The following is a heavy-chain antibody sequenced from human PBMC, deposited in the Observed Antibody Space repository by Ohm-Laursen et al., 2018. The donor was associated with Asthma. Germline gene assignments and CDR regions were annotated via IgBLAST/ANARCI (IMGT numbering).Heavy chain of an antibody. CDR3: ATSDYDSSGYYLGFDY. CDR1: GGSISSSSYY. J-gene: IGHJ4*02. V-gene: IGHV4-61*05. CDR2: IYYSGST. Sequence: GILSLTCTVSGGSISSSSYYWGWIRQPPGKGLEWIGYIYYSGSTNYNPSLKSRVTISVDTSKNQFSLKLSSVTAADTAVYYCATSDYDSSGYYLGFDYWGQGTLVTVSS. D-gene: IGHD3-22*01.